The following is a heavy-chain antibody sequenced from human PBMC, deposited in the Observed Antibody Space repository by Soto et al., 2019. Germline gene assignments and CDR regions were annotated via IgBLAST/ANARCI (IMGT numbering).Heavy chain of an antibody. V-gene: IGHV1-3*01. CDR2: INAGNGNT. CDR1: GYTFTSYA. Sequence: ASVKVSCKASGYTFTSYAMHWVRQAPGQRLEWMGWINAGNGNTKYSQKFQGRVTITRDTSASTAYMELSSLRSEDTAVCYCARDDSGFSGSHYIDYFNYWGQGALVTVSS. J-gene: IGHJ4*02. D-gene: IGHD1-26*01. CDR3: ARDDSGFSGSHYIDYFNY.